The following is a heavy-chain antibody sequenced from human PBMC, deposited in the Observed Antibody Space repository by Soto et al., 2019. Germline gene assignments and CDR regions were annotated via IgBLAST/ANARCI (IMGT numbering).Heavy chain of an antibody. CDR2: INSDGSST. CDR3: VRAHIAVAGDAFDI. CDR1: GFTFSSYW. V-gene: IGHV3-74*01. Sequence: EVQLVESGGGLVQPGGSLRLSCAASGFTFSSYWMHWVRQAPGKGLVWVSRINSDGSSTSYADSVKGRFTISRDNAKNTLYRQMNSLRAEDTAVYYCVRAHIAVAGDAFDIWGQGTMVTVSS. J-gene: IGHJ3*02. D-gene: IGHD6-19*01.